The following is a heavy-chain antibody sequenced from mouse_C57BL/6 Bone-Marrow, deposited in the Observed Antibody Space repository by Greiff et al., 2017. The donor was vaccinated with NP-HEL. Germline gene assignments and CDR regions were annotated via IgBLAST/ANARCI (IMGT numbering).Heavy chain of an antibody. CDR3: ARGGVYGSSFYYYAMDY. CDR1: GFTFSSYA. CDR2: ISDGGSYT. D-gene: IGHD1-1*01. J-gene: IGHJ4*01. Sequence: DVHLVESGGGLVKPGGSLKLSCAASGFTFSSYAMSWVRQTPEKRLEWVATISDGGSYTYYPDNVKGRFTISRDNAKNNLYLQMSHLKSEDTAMYYCARGGVYGSSFYYYAMDYWGQGTSVTVSS. V-gene: IGHV5-4*01.